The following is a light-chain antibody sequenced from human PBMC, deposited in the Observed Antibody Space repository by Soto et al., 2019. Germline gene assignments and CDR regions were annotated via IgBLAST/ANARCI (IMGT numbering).Light chain of an antibody. J-gene: IGKJ3*01. CDR1: QSVSSY. CDR2: DSS. V-gene: IGKV3-11*01. CDR3: QERSNWPFT. Sequence: EIVLTQSPATLSLSPGERATLSCRASQSVSSYLAWYQQKPGQAPRLHIYDSSNRATGIPARFSGSGSGTDFTLTISSLEPEDFAVYYCQERSNWPFTFGRGTKVDIK.